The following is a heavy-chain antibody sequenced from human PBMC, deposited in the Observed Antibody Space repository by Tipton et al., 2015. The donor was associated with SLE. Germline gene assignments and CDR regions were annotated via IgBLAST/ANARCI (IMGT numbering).Heavy chain of an antibody. Sequence: LRLSCAVYGGSFSGYYWSWIRQPPGKGLEWIGEINHSGSTKYKPSLKSRVTISVDTSKNQFSLKLSSVTAADTAVYYCARALVATIPFDYWGQGTLVTVSS. D-gene: IGHD5-12*01. J-gene: IGHJ4*02. CDR2: INHSGST. CDR1: GGSFSGYY. V-gene: IGHV4-34*01. CDR3: ARALVATIPFDY.